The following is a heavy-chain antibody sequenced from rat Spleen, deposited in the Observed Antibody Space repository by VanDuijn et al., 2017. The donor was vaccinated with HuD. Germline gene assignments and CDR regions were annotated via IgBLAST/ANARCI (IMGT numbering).Heavy chain of an antibody. CDR2: INIGGGNT. J-gene: IGHJ2*01. V-gene: IGHV5-25*01. CDR1: GFTYSNYY. CDR3: TREDYYSNYNDY. Sequence: EVQLVESGGGLVQPGRSMKLSCAASGFTYSNYYMAWVRQAPTKGLEWVASINIGGGNTYYRGSVKGRFTISRDNAKSTLYLQMDSLKSEDTATYYCTREDYYSNYNDYWGQGVMVTVSS. D-gene: IGHD1-2*01.